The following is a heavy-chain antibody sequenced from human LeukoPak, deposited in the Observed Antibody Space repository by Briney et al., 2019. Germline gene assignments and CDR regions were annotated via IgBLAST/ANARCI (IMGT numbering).Heavy chain of an antibody. CDR1: GGSIGSYY. J-gene: IGHJ4*02. CDR2: IYYSGST. D-gene: IGHD6-13*01. CDR3: AREGVAAAGKLDY. V-gene: IGHV4-59*01. Sequence: SETLSLTCTVSGGSIGSYYWSWIRQPPGKGLEWIGYIYYSGSTNYNPSLKSRDTISLDTSKNQFSMNLISVTAADTAVYYCAREGVAAAGKLDYWGQGTLVTVSS.